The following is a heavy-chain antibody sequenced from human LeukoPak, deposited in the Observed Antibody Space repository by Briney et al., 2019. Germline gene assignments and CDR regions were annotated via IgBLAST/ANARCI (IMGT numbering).Heavy chain of an antibody. CDR2: INSDGSST. CDR1: GFTFSSYW. D-gene: IGHD4-17*01. V-gene: IGHV3-74*01. J-gene: IGHJ4*02. CDR3: AREDYGDYFDY. Sequence: GGSLRLSCAASGFTFSSYWMHWVRQAPGKGLVWVSRINSDGSSTSYADSVKGRFIISRDNAKNTLYLQMNSLRAEDTAVYYCAREDYGDYFDYWGQGTLVTVSS.